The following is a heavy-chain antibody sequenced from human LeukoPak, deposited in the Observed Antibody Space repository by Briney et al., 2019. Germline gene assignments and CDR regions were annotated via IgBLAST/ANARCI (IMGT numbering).Heavy chain of an antibody. J-gene: IGHJ4*02. CDR3: LRQGVGSPPR. Sequence: GGSLRLSCAASGFTVTDNDMNWVRQAPGKGLEWVSLIYAGGGGSAYYADSVRGRFTGSRDDSKNTLDLQMNSLKPDDTAIYYCLRQGVGSPPRWGQGTLVTVSS. D-gene: IGHD1-26*01. CDR2: IYAGGGGSA. CDR1: GFTVTDND. V-gene: IGHV3-53*05.